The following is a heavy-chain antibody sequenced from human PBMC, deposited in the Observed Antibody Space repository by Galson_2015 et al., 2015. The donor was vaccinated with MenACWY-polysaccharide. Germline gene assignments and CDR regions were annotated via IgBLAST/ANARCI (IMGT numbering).Heavy chain of an antibody. CDR3: AKLSLRAEVVISPDNFDY. D-gene: IGHD3-22*01. V-gene: IGHV3-23*01. J-gene: IGHJ4*02. Sequence: SLRLSCAGSGFTFSSYAMSWVRQAPGKGLEWVSAISGSGGSTFYADSVKGRFTISRDNSKNTLYLLVNSLRAEDTAIYYCAKLSLRAEVVISPDNFDYWGQGTLVTVSS. CDR2: ISGSGGST. CDR1: GFTFSSYA.